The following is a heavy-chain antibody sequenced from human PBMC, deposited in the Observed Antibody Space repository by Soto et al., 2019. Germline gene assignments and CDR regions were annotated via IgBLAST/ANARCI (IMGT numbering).Heavy chain of an antibody. V-gene: IGHV1-2*02. CDR2: INPNSGGT. Sequence: GASVKVSCKASGYTFTGYYMHWVRQAPGQGLEWMGWINPNSGGTNYAQKFQGRVTMTRDTSISTAYMELSRLRSDDTAVYYCARDFYPLAYYFDYWGQGTLVTVSS. CDR3: ARDFYPLAYYFDY. CDR1: GYTFTGYY. J-gene: IGHJ4*02.